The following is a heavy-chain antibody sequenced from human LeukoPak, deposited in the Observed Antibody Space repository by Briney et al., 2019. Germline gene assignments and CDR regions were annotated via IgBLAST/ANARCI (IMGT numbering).Heavy chain of an antibody. Sequence: SEILSLTCTVSGGSITSGEHYCSWIRQPPGKGLEWIGYVAYTGSTNYNPSLSSRVTMSVDTSKNQFSLKLSSVTAADTAVYYCARVKVVVITFWFDPWGQGTLVTVSS. CDR1: GGSITSGEHY. CDR2: VAYTGST. D-gene: IGHD3-22*01. J-gene: IGHJ5*02. CDR3: ARVKVVVITFWFDP. V-gene: IGHV4-30-4*01.